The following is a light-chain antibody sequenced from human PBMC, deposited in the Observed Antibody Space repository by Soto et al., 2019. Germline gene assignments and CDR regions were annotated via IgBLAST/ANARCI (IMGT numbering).Light chain of an antibody. J-gene: IGLJ3*02. Sequence: NFMLTKPHSVSASPGKTVIISCTRSSGSIASNFVQWYQQRPGSSPTTVIYEDNQRPSGVPDRFSGSIASSSNSASLTISGLETEDEADYFCQSYDATNQVFGGGTKLTVL. CDR3: QSYDATNQV. CDR1: SGSIASNF. CDR2: EDN. V-gene: IGLV6-57*01.